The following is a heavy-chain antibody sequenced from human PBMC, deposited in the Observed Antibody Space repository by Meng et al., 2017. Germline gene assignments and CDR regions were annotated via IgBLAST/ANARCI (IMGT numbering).Heavy chain of an antibody. V-gene: IGHV3-11*04. CDR3: AGSIAAPGGFNI. Sequence: VQLVESGGGLVKPGGSLRLSCAASGFTFSDYYMTWIRQAPGKGLEWVSYISGSGTAISYADSVKGRFTISRDNAKNSLYLQMNSLRAEDTAVYYCAGSIAAPGGFNIWGQGTMVTVSS. J-gene: IGHJ3*02. D-gene: IGHD6-13*01. CDR2: ISGSGTAI. CDR1: GFTFSDYY.